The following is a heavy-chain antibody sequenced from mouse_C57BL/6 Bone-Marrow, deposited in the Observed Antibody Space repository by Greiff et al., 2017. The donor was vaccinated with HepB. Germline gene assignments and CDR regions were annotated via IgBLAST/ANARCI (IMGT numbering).Heavy chain of an antibody. J-gene: IGHJ2*01. Sequence: QVQLQQSGAELVKPGASVKLSCKASGYTFTSYWMQWVKQRPGQGLEWIGEIDPSDSYTNYNQKFKGKATLTVDTSSSTAYMQLSSLTSEDSAVYYCARKEVTTDFDYWGQGTTLTVSS. CDR1: GYTFTSYW. D-gene: IGHD2-2*01. CDR2: IDPSDSYT. V-gene: IGHV1-50*01. CDR3: ARKEVTTDFDY.